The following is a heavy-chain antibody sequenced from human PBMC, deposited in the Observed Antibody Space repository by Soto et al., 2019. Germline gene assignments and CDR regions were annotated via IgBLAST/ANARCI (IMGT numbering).Heavy chain of an antibody. CDR2: IDPSDSYT. J-gene: IGHJ6*02. V-gene: IGHV5-10-1*01. CDR3: ARDLTEGYYYYGMDV. CDR1: GYSFTSYW. Sequence: PGEPLKISCKGSGYSFTSYWISWVRQMPGKGLEWMGRIDPSDSYTNYSPSFQGHVTISADKSISTAYLQWSSLKASDTAMYYCARDLTEGYYYYGMDVWGQGTTVTVSS. D-gene: IGHD3-9*01.